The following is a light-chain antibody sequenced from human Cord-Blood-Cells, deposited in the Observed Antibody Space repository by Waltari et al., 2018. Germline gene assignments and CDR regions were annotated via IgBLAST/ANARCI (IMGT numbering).Light chain of an antibody. Sequence: QSALTQPASVSGSPGQSITISCTGTSSDVGGHNYVPSYQQHPGKAPKLMIYDVNKRPSGVSNRFSSSKSANTASLTISGLQAEDEADYYCSSYTSSSTLVFDGGTKLTVL. CDR1: SSDVGGHNY. CDR3: SSYTSSSTLV. J-gene: IGLJ3*02. V-gene: IGLV2-14*01. CDR2: DVN.